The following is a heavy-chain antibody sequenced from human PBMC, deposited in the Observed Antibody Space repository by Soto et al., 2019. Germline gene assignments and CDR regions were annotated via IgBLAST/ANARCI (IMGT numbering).Heavy chain of an antibody. Sequence: LSLTCTVSGGSISSSSYYWGWIRQPPGKGLEWIGSIYYSGSTYYNPSLKSRVTISVDTSKNQFSLKLSSVTAADTAVYYCARHVEFRGTGYYPYFDYWGQGTLVTVSS. CDR2: IYYSGST. J-gene: IGHJ4*02. D-gene: IGHD3-9*01. V-gene: IGHV4-39*01. CDR1: GGSISSSSYY. CDR3: ARHVEFRGTGYYPYFDY.